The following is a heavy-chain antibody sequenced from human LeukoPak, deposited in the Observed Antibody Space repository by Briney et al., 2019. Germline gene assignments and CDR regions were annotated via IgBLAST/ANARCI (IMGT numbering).Heavy chain of an antibody. Sequence: SVTLSLTCTVSGGSISSGGYYWSWIRQHPGKGLEWIGYIYYSGSTYYNPSLKSRVTISVDTSKNQFSLKLSSVTAADTAVYYCARANYARYYYGMDVWGQGTTVTVSS. CDR2: IYYSGST. J-gene: IGHJ6*02. CDR1: GGSISSGGYY. D-gene: IGHD3-16*01. V-gene: IGHV4-31*03. CDR3: ARANYARYYYGMDV.